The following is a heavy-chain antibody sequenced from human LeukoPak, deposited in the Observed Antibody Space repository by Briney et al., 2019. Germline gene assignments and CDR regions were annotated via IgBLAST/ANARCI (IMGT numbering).Heavy chain of an antibody. J-gene: IGHJ4*02. V-gene: IGHV3-74*01. CDR1: GFTFTTYW. D-gene: IGHD2-21*02. CDR2: INSDGSST. CDR3: ARVFSGCYFYFDS. Sequence: PGGSLRLSCAASGFTFTTYWMHWVRQAPGKGLVWVSRINSDGSSTTYADSVKGRFTISRDNAKNTLYLQMNSLRAEDTAMYYCARVFSGCYFYFDSWGQGTLVTVSS.